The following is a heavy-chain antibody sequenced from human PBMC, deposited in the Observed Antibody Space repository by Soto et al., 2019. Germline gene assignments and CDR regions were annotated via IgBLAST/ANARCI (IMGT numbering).Heavy chain of an antibody. Sequence: QVQLQESGPGLVKPSQTLSLTCTVSGGSISSGGYYWSWIRQHPGKGLEWIGYIYYSGSTYYNPSLQSRVTISVDTSKNQFSLKLSSVTAADTAVYYCARASGTYMGPDYYGMDVWGQGTTVTVSS. J-gene: IGHJ6*02. CDR2: IYYSGST. D-gene: IGHD3-10*01. CDR1: GGSISSGGYY. V-gene: IGHV4-31*03. CDR3: ARASGTYMGPDYYGMDV.